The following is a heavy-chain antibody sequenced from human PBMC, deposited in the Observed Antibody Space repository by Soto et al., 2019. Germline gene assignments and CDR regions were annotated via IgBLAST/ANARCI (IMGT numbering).Heavy chain of an antibody. D-gene: IGHD2-2*02. CDR3: ARGRIVVVPAAIPWFDP. J-gene: IGHJ5*02. CDR1: SGSISSGCYY. Sequence: SETLSLTCTVSSGSISSGCYYWSWIRQHPGKGLEWIGYIYYSGSTYYNPSLKSRVTISVDTSKNQFSLKLSSVTAADTAVYYCARGRIVVVPAAIPWFDPWGQGTLVTVSS. V-gene: IGHV4-31*03. CDR2: IYYSGST.